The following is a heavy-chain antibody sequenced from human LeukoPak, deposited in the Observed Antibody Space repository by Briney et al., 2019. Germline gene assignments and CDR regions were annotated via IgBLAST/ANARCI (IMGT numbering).Heavy chain of an antibody. CDR3: ARLSVTFDAFDI. D-gene: IGHD4-17*01. Sequence: GASVKVSCKASGGTFSSYAISWVRQAPGQGLEWMGGIIPIFGTANYAQKFQGRVTITADESTSTAYVELSSLRSEDTAVYYCARLSVTFDAFDIWGQGTMVTVSS. CDR1: GGTFSSYA. CDR2: IIPIFGTA. V-gene: IGHV1-69*01. J-gene: IGHJ3*02.